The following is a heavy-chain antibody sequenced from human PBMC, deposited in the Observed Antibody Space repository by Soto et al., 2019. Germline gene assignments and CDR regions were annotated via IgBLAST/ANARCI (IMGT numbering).Heavy chain of an antibody. J-gene: IGHJ6*02. CDR1: GFTYSSYA. D-gene: IGHD3-3*01. CDR3: AKGITIFGVGRYGMDV. Sequence: GLCRRLPWSASGFTYSSYAMHWIRQAPGTGVAWVAVISYDGSNKYYADSVKGRFTISRDNYKNTLYLQMNSLRAGDTAVYYCAKGITIFGVGRYGMDVWGQGTTVTVYS. CDR2: ISYDGSNK. V-gene: IGHV3-30-3*01.